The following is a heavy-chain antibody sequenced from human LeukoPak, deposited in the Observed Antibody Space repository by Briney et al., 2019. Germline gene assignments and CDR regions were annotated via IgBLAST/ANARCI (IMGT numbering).Heavy chain of an antibody. Sequence: GGSLRLSCAASGFTFSSYGMHWVRQAPGKGLEWVSLIYSGGSTYYADSVKGRFTISRDNSKNTLYLQMNSLKAEDTAVYYCAREREIWFGTRGDAFDIWGQGTMVTVSS. CDR3: AREREIWFGTRGDAFDI. CDR1: GFTFSSYG. D-gene: IGHD3-10*01. J-gene: IGHJ3*02. V-gene: IGHV3-53*01. CDR2: IYSGGST.